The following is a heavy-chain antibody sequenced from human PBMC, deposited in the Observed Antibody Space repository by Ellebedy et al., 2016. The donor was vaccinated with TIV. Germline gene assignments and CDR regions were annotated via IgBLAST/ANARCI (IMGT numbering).Heavy chain of an antibody. J-gene: IGHJ3*02. CDR1: GYTFTSYD. CDR2: MNPDSGHT. Sequence: ASVKVSCKASGYTFTSYDINWVRQATGQGLEWMGWMNPDSGHTGYSQSFQGRVTMTRSTSTNTAYMDLSSLTPEETAVYYCARRQGHCRGVACHPPDAFDIWGQGSMVTVS. V-gene: IGHV1-8*01. D-gene: IGHD2-15*01. CDR3: ARRQGHCRGVACHPPDAFDI.